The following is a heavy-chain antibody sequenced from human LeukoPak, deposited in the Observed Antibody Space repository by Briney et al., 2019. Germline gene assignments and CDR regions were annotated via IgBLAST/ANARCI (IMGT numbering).Heavy chain of an antibody. J-gene: IGHJ4*02. CDR2: INPNSGGT. CDR3: ARGDDYVWGSYLGYYFDY. CDR1: GYTFTGYY. D-gene: IGHD3-16*02. Sequence: ASVKVSCKASGYTFTGYYMHWVRQAPGQGLEWMGWINPNSGGTNYAQKFQGRVTMTRDTSISTAYMELSRLRSDDTAVYYCARGDDYVWGSYLGYYFDYWGQGTLVTVSS. V-gene: IGHV1-2*02.